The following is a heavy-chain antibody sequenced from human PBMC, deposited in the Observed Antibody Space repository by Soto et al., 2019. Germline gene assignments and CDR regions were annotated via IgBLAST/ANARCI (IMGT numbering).Heavy chain of an antibody. CDR3: ARVESGSCGPFDY. CDR2: IYYSGST. CDR1: GGSISSGDYY. Sequence: SETLSLTCTVSGGSISSGDYYWSWIRQPPGKGLEWIGYIYYSGSTYYNPSLKSRVTISVDTSKNQFSLKLSSVTAADTAVYYCARVESGSCGPFDYWGQGTLVTISS. D-gene: IGHD1-26*01. J-gene: IGHJ4*02. V-gene: IGHV4-30-4*01.